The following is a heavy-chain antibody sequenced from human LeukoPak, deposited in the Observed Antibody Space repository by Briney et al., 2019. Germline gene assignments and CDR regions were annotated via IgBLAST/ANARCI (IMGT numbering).Heavy chain of an antibody. CDR2: INHSAST. V-gene: IGHV4-34*01. CDR3: ARRDSSSWYGGWFDP. CDR1: GGSFTGYY. Sequence: AKTLSLTCAVYGGSFTGYYWSWIRQPPGKGLEWIGEINHSASTNYNPSLKSRVTISVDTSKNQFSLKLSSVTAADTAVYYCARRDSSSWYGGWFDPWGQGTLVTVSS. J-gene: IGHJ5*02. D-gene: IGHD6-13*01.